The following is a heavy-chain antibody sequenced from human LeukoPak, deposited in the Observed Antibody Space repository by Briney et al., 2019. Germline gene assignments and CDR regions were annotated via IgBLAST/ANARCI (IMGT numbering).Heavy chain of an antibody. CDR2: IIPIFGTA. D-gene: IGHD3-22*01. CDR1: GGTFSSYA. V-gene: IGHV1-69*06. J-gene: IGHJ3*02. Sequence: SVKVSCKASGGTFSSYAISWVRQAPGQGLEWMGGIIPIFGTANYAQKFQGRVTITADKSTSTAYMELSSLRSEDTAVYYCAARITMIVHDAFDIWGQGTMVTVSS. CDR3: AARITMIVHDAFDI.